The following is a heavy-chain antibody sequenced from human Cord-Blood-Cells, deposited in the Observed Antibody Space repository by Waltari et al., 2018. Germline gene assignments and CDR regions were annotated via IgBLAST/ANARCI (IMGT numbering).Heavy chain of an antibody. J-gene: IGHJ1*01. D-gene: IGHD3-22*01. CDR2: ISSSSSYI. CDR1: GFTFSSSS. Sequence: EVQLVESGGGLVKPGGSLRLSCAASGFTFSSSSMNWVRQAPGKGLEWVSSISSSSSYIYYADSVKGRFTISRDNAKNSLYLQMNSLRAEDTAVYYCARPPSDRGSKYFQHWGQGTLVTVSS. V-gene: IGHV3-21*01. CDR3: ARPPSDRGSKYFQH.